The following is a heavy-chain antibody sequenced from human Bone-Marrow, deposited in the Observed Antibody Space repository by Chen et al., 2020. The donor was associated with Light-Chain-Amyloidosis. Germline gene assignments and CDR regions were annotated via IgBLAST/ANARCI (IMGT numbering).Heavy chain of an antibody. CDR3: PTPTGTGGDY. V-gene: IGHV3-64D*08. J-gene: IGHJ4*02. D-gene: IGHD1-1*01. CDR2: ISSNGVST. CDR1: GFTFSSYA. Sequence: EVQLVESGGGLVQPGGSLRLSCSASGFTFSSYAMHWVRQAPGKGLEYVSAISSNGVSTYYADSVKGIFTISRDNSKNALYLQMSGLRAEDTAVYYCPTPTGTGGDYWGQGTLVTVSS.